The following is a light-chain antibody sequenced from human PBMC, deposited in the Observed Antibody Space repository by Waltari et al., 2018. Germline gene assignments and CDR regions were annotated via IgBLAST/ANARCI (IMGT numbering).Light chain of an antibody. CDR2: DAS. CDR3: QQRSNWPRLT. J-gene: IGKJ4*01. V-gene: IGKV3-11*01. CDR1: QSVTSY. Sequence: EIVLTQSPATLSLSPGERATLSCSASQSVTSYIAWYQQKPGQAPRLLIYDASNRATGIPARFSGSGSGTDFTLTISSLEPEDFAVYYCQQRSNWPRLTFGGGTKVEIK.